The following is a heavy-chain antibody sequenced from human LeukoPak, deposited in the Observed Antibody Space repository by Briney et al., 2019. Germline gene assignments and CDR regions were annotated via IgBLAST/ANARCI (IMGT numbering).Heavy chain of an antibody. Sequence: GGSLRLSCAASGFTFSSYGMNWVRQAPGKGLEWVSYISSSGSTIYYADSVKGRFTISRDNAKNTLYLQMNSLRAEDTAVYYCARVSSQHYYYYYYMDVWGKGTTVTISS. CDR3: ARVSSQHYYYYYYMDV. V-gene: IGHV3-48*04. D-gene: IGHD2-15*01. CDR1: GFTFSSYG. J-gene: IGHJ6*03. CDR2: ISSSGSTI.